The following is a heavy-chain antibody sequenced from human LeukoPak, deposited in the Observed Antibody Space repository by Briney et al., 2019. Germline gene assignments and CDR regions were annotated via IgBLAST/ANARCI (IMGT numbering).Heavy chain of an antibody. CDR1: GFTFSSYE. CDR2: ISSSRRTI. D-gene: IGHD2-15*01. V-gene: IGHV3-48*01. Sequence: PGGSLRLSCAASGFTFSSYEMNWVRQAPGKGLEWVSYISSSRRTISYADSVKGRFTISRDNAKNSLYLQMNSLRAEDTAVYYCARSSSRYCSGGSCYSGVLGYFDYWGQGTLVTVSS. CDR3: ARSSSRYCSGGSCYSGVLGYFDY. J-gene: IGHJ4*02.